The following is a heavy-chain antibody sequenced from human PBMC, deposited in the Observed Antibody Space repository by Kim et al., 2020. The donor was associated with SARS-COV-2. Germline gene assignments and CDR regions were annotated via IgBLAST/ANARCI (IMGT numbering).Heavy chain of an antibody. D-gene: IGHD6-19*01. V-gene: IGHV3-30*01. Sequence: ADSVKGRFTIARDNSKNTLYLRMNSLSAEDTAVYYCASGIFGQWLFEIDYWGQGTLVTVSS. CDR3: ASGIFGQWLFEIDY. J-gene: IGHJ4*02.